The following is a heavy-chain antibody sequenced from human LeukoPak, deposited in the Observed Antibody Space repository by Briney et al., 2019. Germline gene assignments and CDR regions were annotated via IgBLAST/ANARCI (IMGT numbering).Heavy chain of an antibody. CDR2: ISSSGSTI. CDR3: AREITGVGYCSSTSCYPYYYYYMDV. CDR1: GFTFSDYY. V-gene: IGHV3-11*04. J-gene: IGHJ6*03. D-gene: IGHD2-2*01. Sequence: GGSLRLSCAASGFTFSDYYMSWIRQAPGKGLEWVSYISSSGSTIYYADSVKGRFTISRDNAKNSLYLQMNSLRAEDTAVYYCAREITGVGYCSSTSCYPYYYYYMDVWGKGTTVTVSS.